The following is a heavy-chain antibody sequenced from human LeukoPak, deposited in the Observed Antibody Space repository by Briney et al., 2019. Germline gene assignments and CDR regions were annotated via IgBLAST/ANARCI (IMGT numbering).Heavy chain of an antibody. CDR2: IWFDGSKR. D-gene: IGHD1-26*01. V-gene: IGHV3-33*01. CDR3: ARDRSYGSLDD. J-gene: IGHJ4*02. Sequence: GSLRLSCAASGFTFTSHGFHWVRQAPGKGLEWVALIWFDGSKRNYGDSFQGRFTISRDDSTDTLHPQMNSLRVDDTAVYYCARDRSYGSLDDWGPGTLVTVSS. CDR1: GFTFTSHG.